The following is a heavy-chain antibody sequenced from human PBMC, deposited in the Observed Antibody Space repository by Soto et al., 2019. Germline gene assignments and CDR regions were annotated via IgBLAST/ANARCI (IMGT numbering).Heavy chain of an antibody. D-gene: IGHD3-3*01. CDR2: ISTSSSYI. CDR3: ARDAGDNYFTIFGVVTY. Sequence: GRSMRLSCPVSGLTLSSYSMNWVSQPEKKGLEWVSSISTSSSYIYYADSVKGRFTISRDNAKNTLYLKRNSLRAEDTAVYYCARDAGDNYFTIFGVVTYWGQGTPVTVSS. V-gene: IGHV3-21*01. J-gene: IGHJ4*02. CDR1: GLTLSSYS.